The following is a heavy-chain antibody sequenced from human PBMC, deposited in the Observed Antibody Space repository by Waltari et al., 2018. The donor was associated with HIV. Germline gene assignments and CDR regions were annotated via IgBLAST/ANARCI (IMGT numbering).Heavy chain of an antibody. CDR2: ISYYGDNK. D-gene: IGHD6-19*01. CDR3: ARGASGWSPGY. J-gene: IGHJ4*02. CDR1: GFTFISYD. Sequence: QVQLVESGGGVVQPGRSLRLSCAASGFTFISYDMPWVRQAPGKGLEWVTVISYYGDNKYYADSVKGRFTISRDNSKNTLYLQMNSLRPEDTAVYYCARGASGWSPGYWGQGTLVTVSS. V-gene: IGHV3-30*03.